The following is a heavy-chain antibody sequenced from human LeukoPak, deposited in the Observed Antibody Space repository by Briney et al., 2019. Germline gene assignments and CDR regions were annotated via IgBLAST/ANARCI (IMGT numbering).Heavy chain of an antibody. J-gene: IGHJ5*02. CDR2: LSGSGGST. Sequence: GGSLRLSCAASGFTFCSYDMSWVRQAPGKGLEWVSDLSGSGGSTYYADSVKGRFTISRDNSKNTLYLQMNSLRAEDTAVYYCAKRLGYCSGGSCPRDPWGQGTLVTVSS. V-gene: IGHV3-23*01. CDR1: GFTFCSYD. CDR3: AKRLGYCSGGSCPRDP. D-gene: IGHD2-15*01.